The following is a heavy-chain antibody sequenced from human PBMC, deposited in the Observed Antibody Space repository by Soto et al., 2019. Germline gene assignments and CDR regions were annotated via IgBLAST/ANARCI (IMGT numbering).Heavy chain of an antibody. CDR2: IASDSSYK. CDR1: GFTFRTSV. V-gene: IGHV3-30*18. J-gene: IGHJ4*02. D-gene: IGHD5-18*01. CDR3: AKEYTAHRHFDY. Sequence: QVQLVESGGGVVQPGTSLRLSCAASGFTFRTSVIHWVRQAPGKGLEWLAVIASDSSYKNSTGPVKGRFTISRDNSKSTLYLEMSSLRAEDTPVYYCAKEYTAHRHFDYWGLGTLVTVSP.